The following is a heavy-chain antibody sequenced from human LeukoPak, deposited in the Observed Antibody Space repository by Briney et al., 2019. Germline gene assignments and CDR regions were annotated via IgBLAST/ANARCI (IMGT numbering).Heavy chain of an antibody. CDR1: GGSLRSSIYY. CDR3: AREGYGYTPDY. Sequence: SGALSDTRMVPGGSLRSSIYYGGCLRQPPGGGVEWGGIIYYSGSTYYNPSLKSRVTISVDTSKNQFSPQLSSVTAADTAVYYCAREGYGYTPDYWGQGTLVTVSS. D-gene: IGHD5-18*01. V-gene: IGHV4-39*07. CDR2: IYYSGST. J-gene: IGHJ4*02.